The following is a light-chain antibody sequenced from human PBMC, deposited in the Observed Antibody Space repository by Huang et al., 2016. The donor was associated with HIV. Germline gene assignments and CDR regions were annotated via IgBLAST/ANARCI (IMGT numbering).Light chain of an antibody. J-gene: IGKJ5*01. Sequence: IQMTQSPTSLSASVGVRVSITCRASQSISTYLYWYQQKPGKAPKILISSASILHSGVPSRFRGSGSGTDFTLTIKGLQLDDFATYYCQQSYSALSSFGPGTRL. CDR2: SAS. CDR3: QQSYSALSS. V-gene: IGKV1-39*01. CDR1: QSISTY.